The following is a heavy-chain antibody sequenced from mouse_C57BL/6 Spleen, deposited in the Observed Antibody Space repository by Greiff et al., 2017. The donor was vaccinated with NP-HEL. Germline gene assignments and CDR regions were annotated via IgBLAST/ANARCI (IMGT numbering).Heavy chain of an antibody. CDR3: ARVSDGYYVAY. CDR2: ISDGGSYT. Sequence: EVNVVESGGGLAKPGGSLKLSCAASGFTFSSYAMSWVRQTPEKRLEWVATISDGGSYTYYPDNVKGRFTISRDNAKNNLYLQMSHLKSEDTAMYYCARVSDGYYVAYWGQGTTLTVSS. V-gene: IGHV5-4*03. J-gene: IGHJ2*01. D-gene: IGHD2-3*01. CDR1: GFTFSSYA.